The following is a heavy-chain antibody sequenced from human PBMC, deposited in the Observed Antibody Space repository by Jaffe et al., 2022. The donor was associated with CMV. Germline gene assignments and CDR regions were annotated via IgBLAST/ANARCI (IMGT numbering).Heavy chain of an antibody. CDR2: ISGSGGST. V-gene: IGHV3-23*04. Sequence: EVQLVESGGGLVQPGGSLRLSCAASGFTFSSYAMSWVRQAPGKGLEWVSAISGSGGSTYYADSVKGRFTISRDNSKNTLYLQMNSLRAEDTAVYYCAKHYPGYYDFWSGYYTDAFDIWGQGTMVTVSS. CDR3: AKHYPGYYDFWSGYYTDAFDI. CDR1: GFTFSSYA. J-gene: IGHJ3*02. D-gene: IGHD3-3*01.